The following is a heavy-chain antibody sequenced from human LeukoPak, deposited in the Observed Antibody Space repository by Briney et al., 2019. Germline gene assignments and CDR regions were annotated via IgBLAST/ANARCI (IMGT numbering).Heavy chain of an antibody. CDR2: VIPIFGTA. Sequence: RASVKVSCKASGGTFSSYAISWVRQAPGQGLEWMGGVIPIFGTASYAQKFQGRVTMTRDTSTSTVYMELSSLRSEDTAVYYCARGLTGTTAHWGQGTLVTVSS. V-gene: IGHV1-69*05. CDR1: GGTFSSYA. J-gene: IGHJ4*02. CDR3: ARGLTGTTAH. D-gene: IGHD1-20*01.